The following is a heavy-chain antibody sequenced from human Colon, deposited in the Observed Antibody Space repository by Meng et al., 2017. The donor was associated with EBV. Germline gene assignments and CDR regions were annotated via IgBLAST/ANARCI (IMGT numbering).Heavy chain of an antibody. J-gene: IGHJ4*02. Sequence: LQTSGRGLVKPSETLSLTCTISGGSITSTSSYWGWVRQPPGKGLEWIGSIYYRGSTNYNPSLMSRISMSVDMSKNQFSLKVNSVTAADTAIYYCVISSHNWGQGTLVTVSS. D-gene: IGHD3-3*02. CDR1: GGSITSTSSY. CDR2: IYYRGST. V-gene: IGHV4-39*07. CDR3: VISSHN.